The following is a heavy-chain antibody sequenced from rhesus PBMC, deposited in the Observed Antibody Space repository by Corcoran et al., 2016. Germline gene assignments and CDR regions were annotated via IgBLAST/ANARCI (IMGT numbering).Heavy chain of an antibody. D-gene: IGHD6-43*01. CDR1: GYTFPDYY. CDR2: INPKTGGT. CDR3: TSYSSSGPDV. V-gene: IGHV1-138*01. Sequence: QVQLVQSGAEVKKPGSSVKVSGTASGYTFPDYYMHWVRPDPGQGLEWMGEINPKTGGTNYAQKCQGRVTMTRDTSTSTAYMELSSLRSEDTAVYYCTSYSSSGPDVWGRGVLVTVSS. J-gene: IGHJ5-2*02.